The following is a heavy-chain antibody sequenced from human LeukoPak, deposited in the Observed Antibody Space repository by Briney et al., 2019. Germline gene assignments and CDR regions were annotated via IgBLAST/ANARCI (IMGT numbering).Heavy chain of an antibody. Sequence: GGPLRFPWAAAGFSFSHYYISSIRQAPGKGLEWVSYISSSSSSTNYADSVKGRFTISRDNANNSLYLQMNTLRAEDRPGYYCAGGSGYDANEYYFDFWGQGTLVTVSS. J-gene: IGHJ4*02. V-gene: IGHV3-11*03. CDR2: ISSSSSST. D-gene: IGHD5-12*01. CDR3: AGGSGYDANEYYFDF. CDR1: GFSFSHYY.